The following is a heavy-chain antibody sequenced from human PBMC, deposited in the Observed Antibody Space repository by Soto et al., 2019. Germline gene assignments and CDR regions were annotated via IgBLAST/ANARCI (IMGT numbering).Heavy chain of an antibody. D-gene: IGHD1-26*01. CDR1: GFTFSSYG. V-gene: IGHV3-30*18. J-gene: IGHJ4*02. Sequence: HPGGSLRLSCAASGFTFSSYGMHWVRQAPGKGLEWVAVISYDGSNKYYADSVKGRFTISRDNSKNTLYLQMNSLRAEDTAVYYCAKDWMGALRTLRDYWGQGTLVTVSS. CDR3: AKDWMGALRTLRDY. CDR2: ISYDGSNK.